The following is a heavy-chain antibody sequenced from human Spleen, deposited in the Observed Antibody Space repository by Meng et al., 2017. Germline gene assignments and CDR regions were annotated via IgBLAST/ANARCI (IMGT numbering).Heavy chain of an antibody. CDR2: INQDGSEK. J-gene: IGHJ6*02. CDR3: ARDLRYGMDV. V-gene: IGHV3-7*01. CDR1: GSTFRSYW. Sequence: GGSLRLSCAGSGSTFRSYWMSWVRQAPGKGLEWAANINQDGSEKYYVGSVKGRFTISRDNAKNSLYLQMNSLRAEDTAVYYCARDLRYGMDVWGQGNTV.